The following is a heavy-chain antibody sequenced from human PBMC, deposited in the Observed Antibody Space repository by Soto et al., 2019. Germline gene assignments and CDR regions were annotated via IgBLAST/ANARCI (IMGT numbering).Heavy chain of an antibody. CDR1: GGSISSYY. J-gene: IGHJ4*02. V-gene: IGHV4-59*01. CDR2: IYYSGST. D-gene: IGHD3-22*01. Sequence: PSETLSLTCTVSGGSISSYYWSWIRQPPGKGLEWIGYIYYSGSTNYNPSLKSRVTISVDTSKNQFSLKLSSVTAADTAVYYCARALYYYDSSGYSLYFDYWGQGTLVTVSS. CDR3: ARALYYYDSSGYSLYFDY.